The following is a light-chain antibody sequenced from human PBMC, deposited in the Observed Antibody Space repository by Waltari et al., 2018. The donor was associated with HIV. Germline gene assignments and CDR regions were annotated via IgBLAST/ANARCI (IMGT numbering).Light chain of an antibody. J-gene: IGKJ4*01. V-gene: IGKV3-11*01. Sequence: EIVLTPSPAILSLSPGESATLSCRASQSVSTYLAWYHHTPGQAPMLLIYDASKRATGIPAIFSGSGSGTVFTLTISNLAPEDFAVYFCQQRSYWLTFCVVTRVEI. CDR1: QSVSTY. CDR2: DAS. CDR3: QQRSYWLT.